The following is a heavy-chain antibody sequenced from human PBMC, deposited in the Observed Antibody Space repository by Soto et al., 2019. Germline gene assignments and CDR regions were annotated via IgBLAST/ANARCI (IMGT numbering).Heavy chain of an antibody. V-gene: IGHV4-30-4*01. CDR3: ARDPYDHCRDSYYYLALDC. Sequence: PXETLSLTCSVSGDSVSNGDYSWSWMGQPPGKGLEWIGYIYYIGGPYYNPSLHSRVTISMDTSKNQVSLNLTSVTAADTAVYFCARDPYDHCRDSYYYLALDCWGPGSPVTVSS. J-gene: IGHJ4*03. CDR2: IYYIGGP. CDR1: GDSVSNGDYS. D-gene: IGHD2-21*02.